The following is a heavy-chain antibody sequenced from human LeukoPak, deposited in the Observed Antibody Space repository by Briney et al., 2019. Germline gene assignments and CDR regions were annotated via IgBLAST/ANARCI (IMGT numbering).Heavy chain of an antibody. D-gene: IGHD6-19*01. CDR1: GFNFDDYA. V-gene: IGHV3-9*01. CDR3: AKSDGYSSGWYPDY. CDR2: ISWNSGTI. Sequence: GGSLRLSCAASGFNFDDYAMHWVRQAPGKGLEWVSGISWNSGTIGYAGSVQGRFTISRDNAKNSLYLQMNSLRAEDTAVYYCAKSDGYSSGWYPDYWGQGTLVTVSS. J-gene: IGHJ4*02.